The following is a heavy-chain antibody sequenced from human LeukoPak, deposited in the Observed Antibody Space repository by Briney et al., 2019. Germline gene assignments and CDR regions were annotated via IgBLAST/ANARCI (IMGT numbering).Heavy chain of an antibody. J-gene: IGHJ4*02. CDR1: GFTFDDFV. Sequence: GGSLRLSCAASGFTFDDFVLHWVRQAPGKGLEWVSLISGNGLSTYYADSVKGRFTISRDNSKSKLYLQMNSLRAEDTAIYSSAKDLFTTGWWGNFDYWGQGTLVTVSS. CDR2: ISGNGLST. CDR3: AKDLFTTGWWGNFDY. D-gene: IGHD6-19*01. V-gene: IGHV3-43*02.